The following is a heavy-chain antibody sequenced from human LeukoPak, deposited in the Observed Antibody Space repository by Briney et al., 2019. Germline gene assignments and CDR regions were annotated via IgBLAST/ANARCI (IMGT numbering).Heavy chain of an antibody. J-gene: IGHJ6*04. CDR1: GFTFSSYS. CDR2: ISSSCSTI. D-gene: IGHD3-10*02. Sequence: QAGGSLRLSCAASGFTFSSYSMNWVRQAPGKGLEWVSYISSSCSTIYYADSVKGRFTISRDNAKNSLYLQMNSLRAEGTAVYYCAELGITMIGGVWGKGTTVTISS. CDR3: AELGITMIGGV. V-gene: IGHV3-48*04.